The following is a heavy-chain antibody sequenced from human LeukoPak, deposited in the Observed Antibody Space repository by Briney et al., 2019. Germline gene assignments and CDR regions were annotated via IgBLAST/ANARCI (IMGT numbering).Heavy chain of an antibody. CDR1: GFTFSRYS. D-gene: IGHD5-12*01. Sequence: GGSLRLSCAASGFTFSRYSMNWVRQAPGKGLEWVSYISSSSSTIKYADSVKGRFTISRDNAKNSLYLQMNSLRAEDTAVYYCARFKLSSGYDPFDYWGQGTLVTVSS. V-gene: IGHV3-48*01. CDR3: ARFKLSSGYDPFDY. CDR2: ISSSSSTI. J-gene: IGHJ4*02.